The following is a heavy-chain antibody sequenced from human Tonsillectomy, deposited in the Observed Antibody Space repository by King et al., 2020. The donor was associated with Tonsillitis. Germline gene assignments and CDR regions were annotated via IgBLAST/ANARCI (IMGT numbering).Heavy chain of an antibody. CDR3: AKCSSSSCYFIDY. CDR1: GFTFSNYG. V-gene: IGHV3-30*02. D-gene: IGHD2-2*01. J-gene: IGHJ4*02. CDR2: XXXXXXXX. Sequence: VQLVESGGGVVQPGGSLRLSCAASGFTFSNYGMHWVRXAPGKGLEXXXXXXXXXXXXYHXDSVKGRFPISRDXSKNTLYLQMXXXRVEDTAVYYCAKCSSSSCYFIDYWGQGTLVTVSS.